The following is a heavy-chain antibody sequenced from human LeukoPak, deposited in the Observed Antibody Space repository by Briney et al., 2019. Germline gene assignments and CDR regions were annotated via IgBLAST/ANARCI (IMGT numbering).Heavy chain of an antibody. Sequence: GGSLRLACAASGFTFSSYSMNWVRQAPGKGLEWVSYISSGSSTIYYADSVKGRFTISRDNAKNSLCLQMNSLRDEDTAVYYCARENIVVVTAIRDAFDIWGQGTMVTVSS. CDR2: ISSGSSTI. CDR1: GFTFSSYS. V-gene: IGHV3-48*02. D-gene: IGHD2-21*02. J-gene: IGHJ3*02. CDR3: ARENIVVVTAIRDAFDI.